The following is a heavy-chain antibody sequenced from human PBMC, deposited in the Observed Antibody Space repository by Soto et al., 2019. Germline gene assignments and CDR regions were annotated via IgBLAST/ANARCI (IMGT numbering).Heavy chain of an antibody. CDR2: ILNDASGH. CDR1: GFTFSRHG. Sequence: QVQLVESGGGVVQPGTSLRLSCAASGFTFSRHGMHWVRQTPGKGLELLAVILNDASGHWYADSVKGRFTISRDNFENTLYLQMNGLRLEDTAMYYCARDDDYPDNGSDYWGQGTLVTVSS. D-gene: IGHD4-17*01. CDR3: ARDDDYPDNGSDY. J-gene: IGHJ4*02. V-gene: IGHV3-33*01.